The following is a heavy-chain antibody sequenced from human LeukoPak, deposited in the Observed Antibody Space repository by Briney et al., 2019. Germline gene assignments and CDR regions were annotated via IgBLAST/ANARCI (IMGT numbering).Heavy chain of an antibody. CDR1: GFTFSSYA. CDR3: AREEGLTVTIDY. V-gene: IGHV3-30-3*01. CDR2: ISYDGSNK. Sequence: GRSLRHSCAASGFTFSSYAMHWVRQAPGKGLEWVAVISYDGSNKYYADSVKGRFTISRDNSKNTLYLQMNSLRAEDTAVYYCAREEGLTVTIDYWGQGTLVTVSS. D-gene: IGHD4-17*01. J-gene: IGHJ4*02.